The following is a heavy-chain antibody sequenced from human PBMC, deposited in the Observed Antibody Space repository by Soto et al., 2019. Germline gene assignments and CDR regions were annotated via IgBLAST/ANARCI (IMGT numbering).Heavy chain of an antibody. CDR1: GFTVSSNY. CDR3: ASDGGGSFFDN. J-gene: IGHJ4*02. CDR2: IYSSGST. Sequence: GGSLRLSCAASGFTVSSNYMSWVRQAPGKGLEWVSVIYSSGSTYYADSVKGRFTISRHNSKNTLYLQMNSLRAEDTAVYYCASDGGGSFFDNWGQGTLVTVSS. V-gene: IGHV3-53*04. D-gene: IGHD2-15*01.